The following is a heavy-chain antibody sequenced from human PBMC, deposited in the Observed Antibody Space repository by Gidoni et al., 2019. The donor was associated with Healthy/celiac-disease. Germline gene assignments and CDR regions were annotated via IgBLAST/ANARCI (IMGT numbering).Heavy chain of an antibody. CDR2: ISSSSSYI. D-gene: IGHD1-26*01. V-gene: IGHV3-21*01. Sequence: EVQLVESGGGLVKPGGSLRLSCAASGFTFSSYSMNWVRQAPGKGLEWVSSISSSSSYIYYADSVKGRFTISRDNAKNSLYLQMNSLRAEDTAVYYCARAPQDEWELLIGYYFDYWGQGTLVTVSS. J-gene: IGHJ4*02. CDR1: GFTFSSYS. CDR3: ARAPQDEWELLIGYYFDY.